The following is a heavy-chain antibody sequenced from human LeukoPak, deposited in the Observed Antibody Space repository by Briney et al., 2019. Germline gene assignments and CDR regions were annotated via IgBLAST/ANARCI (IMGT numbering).Heavy chain of an antibody. CDR3: ARPDSSGYTFDY. Sequence: PRASVKVSCKASGYTLTGYYMHWVRQAPGQGLEWMGWINPNSGNTGYAQKFQGRVTMTRNTSISTAYMELSSLRSEDTAVYYCARPDSSGYTFDYWGQGTLVTVSS. CDR1: GYTLTGYY. J-gene: IGHJ4*02. D-gene: IGHD3-22*01. V-gene: IGHV1-8*02. CDR2: INPNSGNT.